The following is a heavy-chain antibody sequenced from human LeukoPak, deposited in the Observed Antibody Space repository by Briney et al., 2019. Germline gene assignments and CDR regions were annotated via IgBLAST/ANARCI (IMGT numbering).Heavy chain of an antibody. Sequence: ASVKVSCKASGYTFTGYYIHWVRQAPGQGLDWMGRINPNNGGTNYAQKFQGRVTMTRDMSMSTAYMELSRLRSDDTAVYYCAGEDNSSGHRPFDIWGQGTMVTVPS. J-gene: IGHJ3*02. CDR2: INPNNGGT. CDR1: GYTFTGYY. D-gene: IGHD3-22*01. CDR3: AGEDNSSGHRPFDI. V-gene: IGHV1-2*06.